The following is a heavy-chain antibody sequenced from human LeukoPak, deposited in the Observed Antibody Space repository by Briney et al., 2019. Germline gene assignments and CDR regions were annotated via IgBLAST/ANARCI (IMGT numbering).Heavy chain of an antibody. D-gene: IGHD3-3*01. CDR3: ARGGGDFWSLWYYYYYCMVV. J-gene: IGHJ6*02. Sequence: ASVKVSCKASGYTFTSYDINWVRQATGQGLEWVGSMKPNSGNTGYAQNFQGRVTMTRDTSISTTYMELSSLRSEDTAVYYCARGGGDFWSLWYYYYYCMVVWGQGTTVTVSS. CDR1: GYTFTSYD. CDR2: MKPNSGNT. V-gene: IGHV1-8*01.